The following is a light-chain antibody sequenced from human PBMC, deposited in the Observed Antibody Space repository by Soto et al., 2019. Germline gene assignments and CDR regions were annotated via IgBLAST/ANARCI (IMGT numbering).Light chain of an antibody. CDR1: SSDIGRYNY. CDR2: DVS. CDR3: GSYTSSDTMI. Sequence: QSVLTQPASVSGSPGQSITISCTGTSSDIGRYNYVSWYQHSPGKAPKLIIYDVSDRPSGVSNRFSGSKSGTTASLTISGLQAEDDADYYCGSYTSSDTMIFGGGTKL. V-gene: IGLV2-14*03. J-gene: IGLJ2*01.